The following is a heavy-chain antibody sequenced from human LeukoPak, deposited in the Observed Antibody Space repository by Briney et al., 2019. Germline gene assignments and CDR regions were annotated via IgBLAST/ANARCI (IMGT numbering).Heavy chain of an antibody. Sequence: GASVKVSCKASGGTFSSYAISWVRRAPGQGLEWMGGIIPIFGTANYAQKFQGRVTITADESTSTAYMELSSLRSEDTAVYYCARVRDILTGSNWFDPWGQGTLVTVSS. D-gene: IGHD3-9*01. CDR1: GGTFSSYA. V-gene: IGHV1-69*13. CDR3: ARVRDILTGSNWFDP. CDR2: IIPIFGTA. J-gene: IGHJ5*02.